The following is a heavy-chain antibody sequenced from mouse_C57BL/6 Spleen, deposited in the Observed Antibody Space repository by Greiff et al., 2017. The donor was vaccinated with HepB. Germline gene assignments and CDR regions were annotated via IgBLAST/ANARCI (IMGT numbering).Heavy chain of an antibody. J-gene: IGHJ3*01. V-gene: IGHV1-82*01. CDR2: IYPGDGDT. D-gene: IGHD1-1*01. Sequence: QVQLQQSGPELVKPGASVKISCKASGYAFSSSWMNWVKQRPGKGLEWIGRIYPGDGDTNYNGKFKGKATLTADKSSSTAYMQLSSLTSEDSAVYFCALREGFAYWGQGTLVTVSA. CDR1: GYAFSSSW. CDR3: ALREGFAY.